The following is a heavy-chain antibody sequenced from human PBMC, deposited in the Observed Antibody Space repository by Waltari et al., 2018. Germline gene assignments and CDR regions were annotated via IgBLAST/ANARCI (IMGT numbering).Heavy chain of an antibody. CDR2: INPSGGST. V-gene: IGHV1-46*01. D-gene: IGHD2-2*02. Sequence: QVQLVQSGAEVKKPGASVKVSCKASGYTFTSYYMPWVRQAPGQGLEWMGIINPSGGSTSYAQKFQGRVTMTRDTSTSTVYMELSSLRSEDTAVYYCARDGGIVVVPAAIEEYYYYGMDVWGQGTTVTVSS. J-gene: IGHJ6*02. CDR3: ARDGGIVVVPAAIEEYYYYGMDV. CDR1: GYTFTSYY.